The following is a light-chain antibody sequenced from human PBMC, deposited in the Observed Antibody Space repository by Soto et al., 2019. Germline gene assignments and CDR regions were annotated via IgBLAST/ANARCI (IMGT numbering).Light chain of an antibody. CDR1: QSISSW. J-gene: IGKJ4*01. CDR3: PQYESYPVT. Sequence: DSQMTQSPATLSASVGDTVTITCRASQSISSWLAWYQQKPGKAPKILIYKASNLQSGVPSIFSGSGSGSEFTLTISSLQPDDFAIYYCPQYESYPVTFGGGTKVEIK. CDR2: KAS. V-gene: IGKV1-5*03.